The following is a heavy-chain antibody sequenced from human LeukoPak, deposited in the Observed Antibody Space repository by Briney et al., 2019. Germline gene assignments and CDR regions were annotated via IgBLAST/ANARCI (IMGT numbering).Heavy chain of an antibody. CDR3: ARYMDFWSGGFDY. J-gene: IGHJ4*02. V-gene: IGHV4-39*01. CDR1: GGSISSSSYY. Sequence: SETLSLTCTVSGGSISSSSYYWGWIRQPPGKGLEWIGSIYCSGSTYYNPSLKSRVTISVDTSKNQFSLKLSSVTAADTAVYYCARYMDFWSGGFDYWGQGTLVTVSS. D-gene: IGHD3-3*01. CDR2: IYCSGST.